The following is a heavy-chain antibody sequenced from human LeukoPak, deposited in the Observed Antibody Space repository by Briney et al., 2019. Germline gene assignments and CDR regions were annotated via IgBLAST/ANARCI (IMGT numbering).Heavy chain of an antibody. CDR2: IKDSGRT. D-gene: IGHD6-6*01. CDR3: ARHESGSSSAAFGS. J-gene: IGHJ6*02. V-gene: IGHV4-34*01. Sequence: SSETLSLTCAVHGGSLSGSFWSWIRQPPGKGLEYIGEIKDSGRTTYNPSLKSRVTISVDTSKNQFSLSMISVTAADTAFYYCARHESGSSSAAFGSWGQGTTVIVS. CDR1: GGSLSGSF.